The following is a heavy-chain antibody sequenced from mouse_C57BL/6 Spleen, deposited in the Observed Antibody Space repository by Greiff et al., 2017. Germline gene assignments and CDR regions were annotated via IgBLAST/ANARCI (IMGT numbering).Heavy chain of an antibody. V-gene: IGHV1-52*01. Sequence: QVQLQQSGAELVRPGSSVKLSCKASGYTFTSYWMHWVKQRPIQGLEWIGNIDPSDSETHYNQKFKDKATLTVDKSSSTAYMQLSSLTSEDSAVYYCARKGLLDFFDYWGQGTTLTVSS. J-gene: IGHJ2*01. CDR2: IDPSDSET. CDR1: GYTFTSYW. D-gene: IGHD2-10*01. CDR3: ARKGLLDFFDY.